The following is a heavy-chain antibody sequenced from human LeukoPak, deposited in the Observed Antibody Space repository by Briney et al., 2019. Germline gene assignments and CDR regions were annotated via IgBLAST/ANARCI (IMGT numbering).Heavy chain of an antibody. CDR3: TKGRGI. CDR2: LYTSGSM. Sequence: PSETLSLTCTVSGGSISSGSYDWYWIRQPAGKGLEWIGHLYTSGSMSYNPSLKSRVTISVDTSKNQFSLKLTSETAADTAVYYCTKGRGIWGQGTLVTVSS. D-gene: IGHD3-10*01. V-gene: IGHV4-61*09. J-gene: IGHJ4*02. CDR1: GGSISSGSYD.